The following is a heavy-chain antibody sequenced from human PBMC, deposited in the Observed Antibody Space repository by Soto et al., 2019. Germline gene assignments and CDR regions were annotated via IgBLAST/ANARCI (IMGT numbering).Heavy chain of an antibody. CDR3: ARQSRQWELPIS. J-gene: IGHJ5*02. V-gene: IGHV3-21*01. Sequence: GGSLRLSCAASGFTFSSYSMNWVRQAPGKGLEWVSSISSSSSYIYYADSVKGRFTISRDNAKNSLYLQMNSLRAEDTAVYYCARQSRQWELPISWGQGTLVTVSS. CDR2: ISSSSSYI. CDR1: GFTFSSYS. D-gene: IGHD1-26*01.